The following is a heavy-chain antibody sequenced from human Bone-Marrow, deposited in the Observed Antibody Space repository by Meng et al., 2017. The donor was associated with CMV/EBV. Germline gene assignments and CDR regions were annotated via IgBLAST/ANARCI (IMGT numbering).Heavy chain of an antibody. CDR2: ISHSGRT. CDR3: ARGEGSTPTSKLLGSRHAKDYYYGMGV. Sequence: SETLSLTRAVYSGSSSCYSCSWIRQPPGKGLAWIGAISHSGRTNYNPSLKSRVTISIDTSKNQFSLKSTSVTAADTAVYYCARGEGSTPTSKLLGSRHAKDYYYGMGVWGQGPTVPVYS. J-gene: IGHJ6*02. V-gene: IGHV4-34*01. D-gene: IGHD2-15*01. CDR1: SGSSSCYS.